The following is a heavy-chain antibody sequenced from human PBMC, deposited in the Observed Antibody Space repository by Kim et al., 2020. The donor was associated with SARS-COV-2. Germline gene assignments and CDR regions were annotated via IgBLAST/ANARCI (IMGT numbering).Heavy chain of an antibody. Sequence: NRTPPSRVIISVDRSKNQFSLKLSSVTAADTAVYFCARAEVAARFGMDVWGQGTTATVSS. J-gene: IGHJ6*02. V-gene: IGHV4-30-2*01. CDR3: ARAEVAARFGMDV. D-gene: IGHD6-6*01.